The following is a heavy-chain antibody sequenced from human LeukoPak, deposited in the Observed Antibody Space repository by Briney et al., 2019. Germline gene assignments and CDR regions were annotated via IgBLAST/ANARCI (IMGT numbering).Heavy chain of an antibody. D-gene: IGHD2-8*01. CDR2: INPNSGGT. Sequence: GASVKVSCKASGYTFTSYYMHWVRQAPGQGLEWMGWINPNSGGTNYAQKFQGRVTMTRDTSISTAYMELSGLRSDDTAVYYCARSRGGTKRQAYYYMDVWGKGTTVTVSS. CDR1: GYTFTSYY. V-gene: IGHV1-2*02. J-gene: IGHJ6*03. CDR3: ARSRGGTKRQAYYYMDV.